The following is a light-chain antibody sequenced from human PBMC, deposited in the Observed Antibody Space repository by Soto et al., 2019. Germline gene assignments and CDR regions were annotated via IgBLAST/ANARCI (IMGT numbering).Light chain of an antibody. J-gene: IGKJ1*01. CDR3: QQYNNCPRT. V-gene: IGKV3-15*01. CDR1: QRVSSN. CDR2: GAS. Sequence: EIVMTQSPATLSVSPRARATLSSRASQRVSSNLAWYQQKPGQAPRLLIYGASARATGSPARFSGSGAVTEFALTISSLQSEDFAVYYCQQYNNCPRTFGQGTKVEIK.